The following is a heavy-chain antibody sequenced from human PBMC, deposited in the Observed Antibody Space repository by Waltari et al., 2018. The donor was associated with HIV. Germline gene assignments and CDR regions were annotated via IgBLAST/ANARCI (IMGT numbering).Heavy chain of an antibody. Sequence: EVQLVESGGGLVQPGGSLRLSCAASGFTFSSYWMHWVRQAPGKGLVWVSRINSDGSSTSYADSVKGRFTISRDNAKNTLYLQMNSLRAEDTAVYYCARDKRSADTAMVTDAFDIWGQGTMVTVSS. CDR3: ARDKRSADTAMVTDAFDI. CDR2: INSDGSST. D-gene: IGHD5-18*01. V-gene: IGHV3-74*01. J-gene: IGHJ3*02. CDR1: GFTFSSYW.